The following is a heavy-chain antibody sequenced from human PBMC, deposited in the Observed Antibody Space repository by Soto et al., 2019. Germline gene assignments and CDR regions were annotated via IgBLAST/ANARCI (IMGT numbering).Heavy chain of an antibody. CDR1: GFTFSSYG. CDR3: ARDRRGYSYGYGYFDY. Sequence: QVQLVESGGGVVQPGRSLRLSCAASGFTFSSYGMHWVRQAPGKGLEWVAVIWYDGSNKYYADSVKGRFTISRDNSKNTLYLQMNSLRAEDTAVYYCARDRRGYSYGYGYFDYWGQGTLVTVSS. D-gene: IGHD5-18*01. CDR2: IWYDGSNK. J-gene: IGHJ4*02. V-gene: IGHV3-33*01.